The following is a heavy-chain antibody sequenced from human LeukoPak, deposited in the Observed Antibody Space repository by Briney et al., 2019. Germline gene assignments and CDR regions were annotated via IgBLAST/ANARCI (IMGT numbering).Heavy chain of an antibody. CDR3: ASVDILTGYPLTC. CDR1: GGSISSYY. V-gene: IGHV4-59*01. CDR2: IYYSGST. D-gene: IGHD3-9*01. Sequence: SETLSLTCTVSGGSISSYYWSWIRQPPGKGLEWIGYIYYSGSTNYNPSLKSRVTISVDTSKNQFSLKLSSVTAADTAVYYRASVDILTGYPLTCWGQGTLVTVSS. J-gene: IGHJ4*02.